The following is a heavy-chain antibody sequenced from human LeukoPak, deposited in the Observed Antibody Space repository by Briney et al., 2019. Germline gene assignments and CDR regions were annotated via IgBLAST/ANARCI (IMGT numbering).Heavy chain of an antibody. D-gene: IGHD3-22*01. CDR1: GFTFSSYS. Sequence: GGSLRLSCTASGFTFSSYSMNWVRQAPGRGLEWISYIISSSTTVYYADSVKGRFTVSRDNAKNSLYLQMNSLRDEDTAVYYCASSSGALDYWGQGTLVNVSS. CDR3: ASSSGALDY. V-gene: IGHV3-48*02. CDR2: IISSSTTV. J-gene: IGHJ4*02.